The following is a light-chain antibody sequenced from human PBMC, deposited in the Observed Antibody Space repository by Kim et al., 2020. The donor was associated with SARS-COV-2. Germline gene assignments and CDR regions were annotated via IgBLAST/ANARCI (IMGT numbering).Light chain of an antibody. J-gene: IGKJ2*01. CDR1: QSVSSN. Sequence: GSPGERATLSCRASQSVSSNLAWYQQKPGQAPRLFIYGASTRATGVPAGFSGSGSGTEFTLTISSLQSEDFAVYYCQQYNKWPYTFGQGTKVDIK. V-gene: IGKV3-15*01. CDR2: GAS. CDR3: QQYNKWPYT.